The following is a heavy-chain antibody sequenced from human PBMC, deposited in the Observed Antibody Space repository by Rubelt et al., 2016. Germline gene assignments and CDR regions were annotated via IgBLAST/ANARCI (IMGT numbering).Heavy chain of an antibody. V-gene: IGHV4-39*01. Sequence: QVQLQESGPGLVKPSETLSLTCTVSGGSISSSSYYWGRIRQPPGKGLEWIGSIYYSGGTYYNPSLKSVFTISVDTSKNQCSLKLSSVTAADTAVYYCARHLAITGTDWFDPWGQGTLVTVSS. CDR3: ARHLAITGTDWFDP. CDR2: IYYSGGT. J-gene: IGHJ5*02. CDR1: GGSISSSSYY. D-gene: IGHD1-7*01.